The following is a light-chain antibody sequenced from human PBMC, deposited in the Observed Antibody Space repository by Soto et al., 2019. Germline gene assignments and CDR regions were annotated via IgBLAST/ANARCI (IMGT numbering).Light chain of an antibody. Sequence: QSVLTQPASVSGAPGQSVTISCTGTSSDVGGYNYVSWYQHHPGKAPKLIIYDVTNRPSGVSDPFSGSKSGNTASLTISGLQTEDEADYYCRSYNTSNGGQVVFGAGTQLTVL. CDR1: SSDVGGYNY. V-gene: IGLV2-14*03. CDR2: DVT. J-gene: IGLJ1*01. CDR3: RSYNTSNGGQVV.